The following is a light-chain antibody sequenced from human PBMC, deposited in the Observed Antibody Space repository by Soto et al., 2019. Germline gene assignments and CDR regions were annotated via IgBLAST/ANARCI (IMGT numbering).Light chain of an antibody. V-gene: IGLV2-23*01. CDR2: EAT. Sequence: QSVLIQPASVSGSPRQSITISCTGTSRDIGTYDLVSWYQQHPGKVPKLIIYEATKRPSGVSSRFSGSKSGTTASRTISGLQAEDEADYYCCSYAGYTTYVFGSGTKVTVL. CDR1: SRDIGTYDL. J-gene: IGLJ1*01. CDR3: CSYAGYTTYV.